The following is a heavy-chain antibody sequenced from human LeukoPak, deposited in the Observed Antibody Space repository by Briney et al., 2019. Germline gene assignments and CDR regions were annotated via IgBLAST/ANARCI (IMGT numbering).Heavy chain of an antibody. D-gene: IGHD4-17*01. Sequence: ASVKVSCKASGYTFTGYYMHWVRQAPGQGLEWMGWINPNSGGTNYAQKFQGRVTMTRDTSISTAYMELSRLRSDDTAVYYCARRLEYDGDYGPYYFDYWGQGALVTVSS. CDR1: GYTFTGYY. V-gene: IGHV1-2*02. CDR2: INPNSGGT. CDR3: ARRLEYDGDYGPYYFDY. J-gene: IGHJ4*02.